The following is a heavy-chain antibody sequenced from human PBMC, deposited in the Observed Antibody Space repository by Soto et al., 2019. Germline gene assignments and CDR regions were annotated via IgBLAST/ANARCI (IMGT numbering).Heavy chain of an antibody. D-gene: IGHD6-13*01. CDR2: INWNGGST. Sequence: EVQLVESGGGVVRPGGSLRLSCAASGFTFDDYGMSWVRQAPGKGLEWVSGINWNGGSTGYADSVKGRFTISRDNAKNSLYMKMNSLRAEDTDLYYCARVYGSNWLYGVDVWGQGTTVTVSS. J-gene: IGHJ6*02. CDR1: GFTFDDYG. CDR3: ARVYGSNWLYGVDV. V-gene: IGHV3-20*04.